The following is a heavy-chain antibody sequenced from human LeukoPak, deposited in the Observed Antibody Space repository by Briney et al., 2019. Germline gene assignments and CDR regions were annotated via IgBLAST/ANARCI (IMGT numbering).Heavy chain of an antibody. D-gene: IGHD4-23*01. CDR2: IQAGGDEK. V-gene: IGHV3-30*02. CDR1: GFTFSTYG. CDR3: ARDTPGYGGDDFDY. J-gene: IGHJ4*02. Sequence: GGSLRLSCAAPGFTFSTYGMHWVRQAPGKGLEWMTFIQAGGDEKYYAESVKGRFTVSRHNSKNTLYLQMNSLRAEDTAVYYCARDTPGYGGDDFDYWGQGALVTVSS.